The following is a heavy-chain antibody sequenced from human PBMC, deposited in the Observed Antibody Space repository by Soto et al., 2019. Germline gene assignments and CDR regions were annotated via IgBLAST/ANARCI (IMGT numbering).Heavy chain of an antibody. J-gene: IGHJ4*02. CDR3: ARAPLRGGHIGALGY. D-gene: IGHD2-21*01. V-gene: IGHV4-34*01. CDR1: GGPFSGDD. CDR2: INHSGST. Sequence: PSETLXLTFAVSGGPFSGDDWTWIRQPPGKGLEWIGEINHSGSTNYNPSLKSRVSISVDTSKDQFSLKLSSVTAADTAVYYWARAPLRGGHIGALGYWGQGTLVTVSS.